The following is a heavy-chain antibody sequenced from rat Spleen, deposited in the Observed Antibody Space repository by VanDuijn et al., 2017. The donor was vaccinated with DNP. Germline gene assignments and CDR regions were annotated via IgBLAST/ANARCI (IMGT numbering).Heavy chain of an antibody. CDR2: ISSSGGST. Sequence: EVKLVESGGDLVQPGRSLKLSCVASGFSVTNDWMTWIRQIPGKGLDWVACISSSGGSTYYPDSVKGRFTISRDNAENTVYLQMSSLRSEDTATYYCTTDLGGAYTNYWGQGVMVTLSS. J-gene: IGHJ2*01. CDR1: GFSVTNDW. V-gene: IGHV5-31*01. D-gene: IGHD1-10*01. CDR3: TTDLGGAYTNY.